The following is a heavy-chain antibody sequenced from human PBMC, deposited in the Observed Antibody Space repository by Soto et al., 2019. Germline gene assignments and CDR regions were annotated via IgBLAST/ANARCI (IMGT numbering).Heavy chain of an antibody. CDR2: VYPGDSQT. CDR3: ARQKGY. CDR1: GNTFTDAW. V-gene: IGHV5-51*01. Sequence: GESLKISCKASGNTFTDAWLGWVRQMPGKGLEWMGIVYPGDSQTRYNPSFQGQITISADKSITTAYLQWTSLKASDSAMYYCARQKGYCGQGTLVTVSS. J-gene: IGHJ4*02.